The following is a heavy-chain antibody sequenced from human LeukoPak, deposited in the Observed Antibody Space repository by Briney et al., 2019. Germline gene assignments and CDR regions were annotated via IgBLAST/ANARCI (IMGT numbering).Heavy chain of an antibody. CDR1: GYTFTGYY. CDR3: TRESGSYHGNDY. Sequence: ASVKVSCKASGYTFTGYYMHWVRQAPGQGLEWMGRVNPNNGATNYAQKLQGRVTITGDTSISTAYMELSSLRSDDTAVYYCTRESGSYHGNDYWGQGTLVTVSS. CDR2: VNPNNGAT. J-gene: IGHJ4*02. V-gene: IGHV1-2*06. D-gene: IGHD1-26*01.